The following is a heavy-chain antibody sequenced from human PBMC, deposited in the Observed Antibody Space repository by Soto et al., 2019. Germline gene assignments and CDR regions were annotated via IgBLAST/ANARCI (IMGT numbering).Heavy chain of an antibody. Sequence: VESLKISCQGTGYRFSSSWIGWVRQKPGKGLEWLGNVYPSDSDVRYSPAFEGQVTISADKSISTAYLQWSSLKASDTAMYYCARRGGAATPNWFDPWGQGIQVTVHS. D-gene: IGHD2-15*01. CDR2: VYPSDSDV. CDR3: ARRGGAATPNWFDP. V-gene: IGHV5-51*01. CDR1: GYRFSSSW. J-gene: IGHJ5*02.